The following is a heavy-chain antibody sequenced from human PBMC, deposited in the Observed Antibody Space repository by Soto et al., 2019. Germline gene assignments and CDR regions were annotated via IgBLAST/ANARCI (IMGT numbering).Heavy chain of an antibody. D-gene: IGHD6-13*01. J-gene: IGHJ4*02. V-gene: IGHV4-59*08. CDR3: ARQVVAAAGTGIDY. CDR2: IYYSGST. Sequence: ETLSLTCTVSGGSISSYYWSWIRQPPGKGLEWIGYIYYSGSTNYNPSLKSRVTISVDTSKNQFSLKLSSVTAADTAVYYCARQVVAAAGTGIDYWGQGTLVTVSS. CDR1: GGSISSYY.